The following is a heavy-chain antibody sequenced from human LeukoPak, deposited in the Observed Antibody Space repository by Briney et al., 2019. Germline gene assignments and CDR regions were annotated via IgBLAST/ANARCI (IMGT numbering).Heavy chain of an antibody. CDR2: INPNSGGT. CDR1: GYTFTGYY. J-gene: IGHJ4*02. CDR3: ARERDYGGNSVQS. D-gene: IGHD4-23*01. Sequence: ASVKVSCKASGYTFTGYYMHWVRQAPGQGLEWMGWINPNSGGTNYAQKFQGRVTMTRDTSISTAYMELSRLRSDDTAVYYCARERDYGGNSVQSWGQGTLVTVSS. V-gene: IGHV1-2*02.